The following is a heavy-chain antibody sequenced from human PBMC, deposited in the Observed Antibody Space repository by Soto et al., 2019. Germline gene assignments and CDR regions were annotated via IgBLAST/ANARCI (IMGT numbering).Heavy chain of an antibody. CDR3: ARVQGAGAATL. CDR1: GGSLSGYY. Sequence: QVQLQQWGAGLLKPSETLSLNCAVTGGSLSGYYWSWIRQPPGKGLEWIGEVKDGGHTNYSPSRRGRVTLASDASNCQFSLRLSSVTAADTGGYYCARVQGAGAATLWGQGSLVTVSS. D-gene: IGHD6-25*01. V-gene: IGHV4-34*01. CDR2: VKDGGHT. J-gene: IGHJ4*02.